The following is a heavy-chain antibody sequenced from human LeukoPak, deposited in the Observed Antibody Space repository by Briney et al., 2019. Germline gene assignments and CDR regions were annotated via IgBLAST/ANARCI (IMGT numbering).Heavy chain of an antibody. CDR3: ARALADYYDSPVGFDY. Sequence: PGASVTVSCKASGYTFTSYDINWVRQATGQGLEWMGWMNPNSGGTNYAQKFQGRVTMTRDTSISTAYMELSRLRSDDTAVYYCARALADYYDSPVGFDYWGQGTLVTVSS. J-gene: IGHJ4*02. D-gene: IGHD3-22*01. V-gene: IGHV1-2*02. CDR2: MNPNSGGT. CDR1: GYTFTSYD.